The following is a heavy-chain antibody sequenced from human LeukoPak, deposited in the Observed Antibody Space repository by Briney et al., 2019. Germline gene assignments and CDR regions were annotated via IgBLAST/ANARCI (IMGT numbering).Heavy chain of an antibody. D-gene: IGHD6-13*01. V-gene: IGHV3-23*01. CDR2: ITTTGSGT. Sequence: GGSLRLSCAASGFTFSDYYMSWIRQAPGKGLEWVSTITTTGSGTFFADSVKGRFAVSRDNSKNTLNLQMNSLRAEDTAVYYCAKTSTSSWKYFDYWGQGTLVTVSS. CDR1: GFTFSDYY. CDR3: AKTSTSSWKYFDY. J-gene: IGHJ4*02.